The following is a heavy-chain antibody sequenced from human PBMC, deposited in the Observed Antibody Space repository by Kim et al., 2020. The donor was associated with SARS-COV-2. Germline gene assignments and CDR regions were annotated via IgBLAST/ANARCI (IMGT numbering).Heavy chain of an antibody. CDR1: GGSISSYY. J-gene: IGHJ4*02. V-gene: IGHV4-59*08. CDR3: ARHEDYYDSSGYYSYYFDY. Sequence: SETLSLTCTVSGGSISSYYWSWIWQPPGKGLEWIGYIYYSGSTNYNPSLKSRVTISVDTSKNQFSLKLSSVTAADTAVYYCARHEDYYDSSGYYSYYFDYWGQGTLVTVSS. CDR2: IYYSGST. D-gene: IGHD3-22*01.